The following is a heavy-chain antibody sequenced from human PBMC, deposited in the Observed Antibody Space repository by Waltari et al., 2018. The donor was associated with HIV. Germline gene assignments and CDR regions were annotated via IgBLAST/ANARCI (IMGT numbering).Heavy chain of an antibody. Sequence: EVQLVESGGGLVKTGGSLRLSCAASGFNLIPYSMNWVRQTPGKGLEWVSSMTSSSDYIYYADSVKGRFTISRDNAKNSLSLQMNSLRAEDTAVYYCARAIVVIITELHAFDIWGQGTMVTVSS. V-gene: IGHV3-21*01. J-gene: IGHJ3*02. CDR1: GFNLIPYS. D-gene: IGHD3-22*01. CDR3: ARAIVVIITELHAFDI. CDR2: MTSSSDYI.